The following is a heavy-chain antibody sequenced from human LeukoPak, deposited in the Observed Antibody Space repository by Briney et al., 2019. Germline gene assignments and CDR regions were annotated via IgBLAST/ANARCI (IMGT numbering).Heavy chain of an antibody. Sequence: GGSLRLSCAASGFTFSDYYMSWIRQAPGKGLEWVANIIQDGSEKYYVDSMKGRFTISRDNAKNSLYLQMNSLRAEDTAVYYCARDTFGEFDYWGQGTLVTVSS. CDR1: GFTFSDYY. CDR2: IIQDGSEK. V-gene: IGHV3-7*01. D-gene: IGHD3-10*01. CDR3: ARDTFGEFDY. J-gene: IGHJ4*02.